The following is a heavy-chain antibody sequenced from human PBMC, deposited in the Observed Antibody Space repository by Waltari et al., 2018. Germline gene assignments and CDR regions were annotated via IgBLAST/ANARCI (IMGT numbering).Heavy chain of an antibody. D-gene: IGHD1-7*01. CDR1: GFTFSTYG. V-gene: IGHV3-23*01. CDR2: ISGSGGDT. CDR3: SGGISGTVGSDY. J-gene: IGHJ4*02. Sequence: EVQLLGWGGGLVQRGGSLRLSCTASGFTFSTYGMCWVRQAPGKGLEWVSGISGSGGDTYYAASVKGRFTNSRDNSKNTLSLQMNSLIADDTAVYYCSGGISGTVGSDYWGQGTLVTVSS.